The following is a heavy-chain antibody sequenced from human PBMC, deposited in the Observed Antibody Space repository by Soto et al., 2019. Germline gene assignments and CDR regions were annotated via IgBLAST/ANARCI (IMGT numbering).Heavy chain of an antibody. J-gene: IGHJ4*02. CDR1: GFTFSSYA. V-gene: IGHV3-23*01. Sequence: QPGGSLRLSCAASGFTFSSYAMSWVRQAPGKGLEWVSAISGSGGSTYYADSVKGRFTISRDNSKNTLYLQMNSLRAEDTAVYYCATVHSNYAWSAVPFDYWGQGTLVTVSS. D-gene: IGHD4-4*01. CDR3: ATVHSNYAWSAVPFDY. CDR2: ISGSGGST.